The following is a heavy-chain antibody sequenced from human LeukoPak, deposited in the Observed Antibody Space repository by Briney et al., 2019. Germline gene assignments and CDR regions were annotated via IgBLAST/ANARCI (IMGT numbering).Heavy chain of an antibody. CDR3: ARDYPRAPTADV. D-gene: IGHD1-14*01. Sequence: PSETLSLTCTVSGGSISSGGYYWSWIRQPPGKGLEWIGYIYHSGSTYYNPSLKSRITISVDRSKNQFSLKLSSVTAADTAVYYCARDYPRAPTADVWGKGTTVTVSS. CDR2: IYHSGST. CDR1: GGSISSGGYY. V-gene: IGHV4-30-2*01. J-gene: IGHJ6*04.